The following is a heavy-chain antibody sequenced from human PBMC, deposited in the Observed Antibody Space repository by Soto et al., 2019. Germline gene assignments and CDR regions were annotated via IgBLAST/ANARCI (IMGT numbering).Heavy chain of an antibody. CDR3: ARIPSP. CDR2: IYHSGST. D-gene: IGHD2-21*01. J-gene: IGHJ5*02. CDR1: GGSISSGGYS. V-gene: IGHV4-30-2*01. Sequence: SETLSLTCAVSGGSISSGGYSWSWIWQPPGKGLEWIGYIYHSGSTYYNSSLKSRVTISVDRSENQFSLNLSSVTAADTAVYYCARIPSPWGQGTLVTVSS.